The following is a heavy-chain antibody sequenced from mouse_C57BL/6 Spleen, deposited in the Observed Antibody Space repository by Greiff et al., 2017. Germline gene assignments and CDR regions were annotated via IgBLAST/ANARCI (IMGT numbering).Heavy chain of an antibody. Sequence: QVQLQQSGAELARPGASVKLSCKASGYTFTSYGISWVKQRTGQGLEWIGEIYPRSGNTYYTEKFKGKATLTADKSSSTAYMELRSLTSEDSAVYVCARWGYDGYWYFDVWGTGTTVTVSS. CDR1: GYTFTSYG. D-gene: IGHD2-3*01. J-gene: IGHJ1*03. CDR3: ARWGYDGYWYFDV. CDR2: IYPRSGNT. V-gene: IGHV1-81*01.